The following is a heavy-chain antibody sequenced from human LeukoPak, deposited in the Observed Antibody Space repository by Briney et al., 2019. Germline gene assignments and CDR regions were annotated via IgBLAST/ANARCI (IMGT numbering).Heavy chain of an antibody. J-gene: IGHJ4*02. CDR1: GYTHTELA. CDR3: ATLPVCSSTSCYTDDY. V-gene: IGHV1-24*01. D-gene: IGHD2-2*02. Sequence: ASVKVSCKVSGYTHTELAMHWVRQAPGKGLEWMGGFDPEDGETIYAQKFQGRVTMTEDTSTDTAYMELSSLRSEDTAVYYCATLPVCSSTSCYTDDYWGQGTLVTVSS. CDR2: FDPEDGET.